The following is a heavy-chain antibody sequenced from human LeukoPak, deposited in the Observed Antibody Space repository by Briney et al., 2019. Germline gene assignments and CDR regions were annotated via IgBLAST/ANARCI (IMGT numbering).Heavy chain of an antibody. J-gene: IGHJ4*02. Sequence: GGSLRLSCAASGFTFSSYSMNWVRQAPGKGLEWVSCISSSSRYIYYADSVKGRFTISRDNAKNSLNLQMNSLRAEDTAVYYCARRYSTRNFFDSWGQGTLVTVSS. CDR3: ARRYSTRNFFDS. D-gene: IGHD1-1*01. V-gene: IGHV3-21*01. CDR2: ISSSSRYI. CDR1: GFTFSSYS.